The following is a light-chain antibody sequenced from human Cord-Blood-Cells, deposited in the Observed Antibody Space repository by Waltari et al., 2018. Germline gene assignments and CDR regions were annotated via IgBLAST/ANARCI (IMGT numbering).Light chain of an antibody. CDR3: QQYNSYST. CDR2: KAS. Sequence: DIQMTQSTSTMSETVENRVTITGRASQSSSSWLAWYQQKPGKAPKLLIYKASSLESGVPSRFSGSGSGTEFTLTISSLQPDDFSTYYCQQYNSYSTFGGGTKVEIK. CDR1: QSSSSW. V-gene: IGKV1-5*03. J-gene: IGKJ4*01.